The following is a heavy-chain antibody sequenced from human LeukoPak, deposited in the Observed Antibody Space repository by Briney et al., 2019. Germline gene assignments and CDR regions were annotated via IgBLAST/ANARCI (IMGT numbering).Heavy chain of an antibody. Sequence: GGSLRLSCAASGFTFSSYSMNWVRQAPGKGLEWVSSISSSSSYIYYADSVKGRFTISRDNAKNSLYLQMNSLRAEDTAVYYCARASLRRDGYNLGYWGQGTLVTVSS. CDR3: ARASLRRDGYNLGY. CDR2: ISSSSSYI. J-gene: IGHJ4*02. D-gene: IGHD5-12*01. V-gene: IGHV3-21*01. CDR1: GFTFSSYS.